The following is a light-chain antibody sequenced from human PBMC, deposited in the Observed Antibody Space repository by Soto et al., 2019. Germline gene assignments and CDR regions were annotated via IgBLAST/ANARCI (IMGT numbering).Light chain of an antibody. CDR3: QQYGSSPWT. V-gene: IGKV3-20*01. CDR1: QSVGSSY. CDR2: GAS. Sequence: EIVLTQSPGTLSLSQGERATLSCRASQSVGSSYFAWYQQKPAQAPRLLIYGASSRAPGIPDRFSGSGSGTDFTLSISSLEPEDFAVYYCQQYGSSPWTFSQGTKVE. J-gene: IGKJ1*01.